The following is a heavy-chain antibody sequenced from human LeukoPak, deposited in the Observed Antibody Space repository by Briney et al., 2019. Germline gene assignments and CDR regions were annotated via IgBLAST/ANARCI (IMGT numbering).Heavy chain of an antibody. CDR2: IYTSGST. CDR3: ARAYSSSWYINFDY. V-gene: IGHV4-4*07. J-gene: IGHJ4*02. D-gene: IGHD6-13*01. CDR1: GGSISSFY. Sequence: SETLSLTCTVSGGSISSFYWSWIRQPAGKGLEWIGRIYTSGSTNYNPSLKSRVTMSVDTSKNQFSLKLSSVTAADTAVYYCARAYSSSWYINFDYWGQGTLVTVSS.